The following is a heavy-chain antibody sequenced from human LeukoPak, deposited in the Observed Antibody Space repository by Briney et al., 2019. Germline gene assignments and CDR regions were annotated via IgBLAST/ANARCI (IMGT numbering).Heavy chain of an antibody. CDR3: ARHRLAVASYYYLDF. CDR2: IYPGDSDT. V-gene: IGHV5-51*01. CDR1: GYSFTSYW. D-gene: IGHD6-19*01. Sequence: GESLKISCKGSGYSFTSYWIGWVRQMSGKGLEWMGIIYPGDSDTRYSPSFQGQVTISADKSISTAYLQWSSLKASDTAMYYCARHRLAVASYYYLDFWGKGTTVTVSS. J-gene: IGHJ6*03.